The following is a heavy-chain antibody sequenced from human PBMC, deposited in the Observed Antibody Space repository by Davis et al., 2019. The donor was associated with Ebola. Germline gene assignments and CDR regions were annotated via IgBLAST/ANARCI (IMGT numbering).Heavy chain of an antibody. Sequence: AASVKVSCKASGYTFTGYHMHWVRQAPGQGLEWMGRMNPHNGGTNYAQNFQGRVTMTRDTSISTAYMELSRLRYDDTAVYYCARLRSSSCPNDYWGQGTLVTVSS. V-gene: IGHV1-2*06. CDR2: MNPHNGGT. CDR1: GYTFTGYH. D-gene: IGHD6-13*01. CDR3: ARLRSSSCPNDY. J-gene: IGHJ4*02.